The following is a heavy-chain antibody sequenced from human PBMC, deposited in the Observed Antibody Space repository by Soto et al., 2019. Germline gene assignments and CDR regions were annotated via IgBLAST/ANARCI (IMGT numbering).Heavy chain of an antibody. J-gene: IGHJ5*02. CDR3: AGQTFTIAAASYGRSNWFDP. D-gene: IGHD6-25*01. CDR2: IYFTGNT. Sequence: SLTCTVSGGSITSSSHFWGWVRQPPGKGLEWIGTIYFTGNTYYTPSLKSRLTMSIDTSKNEFSLRLNSVTAADTAVYYCAGQTFTIAAASYGRSNWFDPWGPGTMVTVYS. V-gene: IGHV4-39*01. CDR1: GGSITSSSHF.